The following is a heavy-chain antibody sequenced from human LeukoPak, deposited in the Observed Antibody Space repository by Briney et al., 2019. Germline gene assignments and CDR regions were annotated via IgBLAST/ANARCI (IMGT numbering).Heavy chain of an antibody. D-gene: IGHD3-22*01. V-gene: IGHV1-2*04. Sequence: ASVKVSCKASGYTFTGYYVHWVRQAPGQGLEWMGWINPNSGGTNYAQKFQGWVAMTRDTSISTAYMELSRLRSDDTAVYYCAREYDSSGYPFDYWGQGTLVTVSS. CDR3: AREYDSSGYPFDY. CDR1: GYTFTGYY. CDR2: INPNSGGT. J-gene: IGHJ4*02.